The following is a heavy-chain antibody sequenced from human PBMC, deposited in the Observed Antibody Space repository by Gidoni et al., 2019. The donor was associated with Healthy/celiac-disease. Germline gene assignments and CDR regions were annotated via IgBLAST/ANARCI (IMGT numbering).Heavy chain of an antibody. V-gene: IGHV4-31*03. CDR2: IYYSGST. Sequence: QVQLQESGPGLVKPSQTLSLTCTVSGGPISSGGYYWSWIRQHPGKGLEWIGYIYYSGSTYYTPSLKSRVTISVDTSKNQFSLKLSSVTAADTAVYYCARVPLVPAAHFGNWFDPWGQGTLVTVSS. D-gene: IGHD2-2*01. CDR1: GGPISSGGYY. J-gene: IGHJ5*02. CDR3: ARVPLVPAAHFGNWFDP.